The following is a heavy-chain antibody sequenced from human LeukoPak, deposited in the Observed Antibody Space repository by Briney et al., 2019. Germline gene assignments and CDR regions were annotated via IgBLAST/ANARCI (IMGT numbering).Heavy chain of an antibody. CDR3: ASVLIERMNYYDSSGYYSICDY. CDR2: MSAYNGNT. CDR1: GYTFTSYG. D-gene: IGHD3-22*01. Sequence: ASVKVSCKASGYTFTSYGISWVRQARGQGLEWMGWMSAYNGNTNYAQKLQGRVTMTTDTSTSTAYMELRSLRSDDTAVYYCASVLIERMNYYDSSGYYSICDYWGQGTLVTVSS. J-gene: IGHJ4*02. V-gene: IGHV1-18*01.